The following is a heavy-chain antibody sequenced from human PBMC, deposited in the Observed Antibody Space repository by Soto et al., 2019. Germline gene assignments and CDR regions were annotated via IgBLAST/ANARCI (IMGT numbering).Heavy chain of an antibody. V-gene: IGHV3-48*03. D-gene: IGHD4-17*01. J-gene: IGHJ5*02. CDR2: ISSSGSTI. Sequence: EVQLVESGGGLVQPGGSLRLSCAASGFTFSSYEMNWVRQAPGKGLEWVSYISSSGSTIYYADSVKGRFTISRDNAKNSLYLQMNSLRAEDTAVYYCARDSPTVTRNWFDPWGQGTLVTVSS. CDR1: GFTFSSYE. CDR3: ARDSPTVTRNWFDP.